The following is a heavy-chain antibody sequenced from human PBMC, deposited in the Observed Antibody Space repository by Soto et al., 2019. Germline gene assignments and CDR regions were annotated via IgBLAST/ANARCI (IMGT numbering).Heavy chain of an antibody. CDR2: ISYDGSNK. D-gene: IGHD1-26*01. Sequence: PGGSLRLSCAASGFTFSSYGMHWVRQAPGKGLEWVAVISYDGSNKYYADSVKGRFTISRDNSKNTLYLQMNSLRAEDTAVYYCAAEPLSPYYYYYGMDVWGQGTTVTVSS. CDR3: AAEPLSPYYYYYGMDV. J-gene: IGHJ6*02. V-gene: IGHV3-30*03. CDR1: GFTFSSYG.